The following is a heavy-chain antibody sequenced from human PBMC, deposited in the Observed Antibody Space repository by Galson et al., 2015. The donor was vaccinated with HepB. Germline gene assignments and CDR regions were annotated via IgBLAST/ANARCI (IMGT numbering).Heavy chain of an antibody. CDR1: GFTVSSHY. V-gene: IGHV3-66*01. D-gene: IGHD6-19*01. CDR2: IYDDGST. J-gene: IGHJ3*02. CDR3: ARVRGSGWDTFDI. Sequence: SLRLSCAASGFTVSSHYMSWVRQAPGKGLEWVSVIYDDGSTYYADSVKGRFTISRDNSKNTLYLQMNSLRAEDTAVYYCARVRGSGWDTFDIWGQGTMVTVSS.